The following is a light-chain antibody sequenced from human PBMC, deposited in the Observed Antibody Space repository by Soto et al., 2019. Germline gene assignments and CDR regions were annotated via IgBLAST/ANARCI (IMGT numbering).Light chain of an antibody. Sequence: QSVLTQPPSASGSPGQSVTISCTGTSSDVGAYNYVSWYQQHAGKAPKLVIYEVTKRPSGVADRFCGSKSANSASLTVSGLQAEDEADYYCSSFASRNTWVFGGGTKLTVL. CDR3: SSFASRNTWV. J-gene: IGLJ3*02. V-gene: IGLV2-8*01. CDR2: EVT. CDR1: SSDVGAYNY.